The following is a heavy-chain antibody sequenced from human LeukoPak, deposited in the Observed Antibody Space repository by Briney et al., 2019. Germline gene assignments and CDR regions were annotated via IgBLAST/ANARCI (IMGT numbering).Heavy chain of an antibody. V-gene: IGHV3-23*01. D-gene: IGHD1-26*01. CDR1: GFTFSIYA. J-gene: IGHJ4*02. CDR3: AKLVGATTLD. Sequence: GGSLRLSCAASGFTFSIYAMSWVRQAPGKGLEWVSGINGDGGSTYYADSVKGRFTISRDNSKNTLYLQMNSLRAEDTAVYYCAKLVGATTLDWGQGTLVTVSS. CDR2: INGDGGST.